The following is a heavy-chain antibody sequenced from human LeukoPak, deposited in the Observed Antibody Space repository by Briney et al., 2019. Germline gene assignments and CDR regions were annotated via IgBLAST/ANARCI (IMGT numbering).Heavy chain of an antibody. CDR2: ISGSGFNT. CDR1: GFTFNNYG. Sequence: PGGSLRLSCAVSGFTFNNYGMSWVRQAPGKGLEWVSAISGSGFNTYYADSVKGRFTISRDNSKNTLYLQMNSLRAEDTAVYYCAKDRYSYGSYYFDYWGQGTLVTVSS. D-gene: IGHD5-18*01. CDR3: AKDRYSYGSYYFDY. V-gene: IGHV3-23*01. J-gene: IGHJ4*02.